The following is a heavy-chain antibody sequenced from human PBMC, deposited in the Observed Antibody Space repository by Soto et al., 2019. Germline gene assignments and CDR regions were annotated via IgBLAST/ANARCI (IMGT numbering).Heavy chain of an antibody. Sequence: ASVKVSCKASGYTFTSYGISWVRQAPGQGLEWMGWISAYNGNTNYAQKLQGRVTMTTDTSTSTAYMELRSLRSDDTAVYYCARRGLLLWFGELFYEAFDIWGQGTMVTVSS. D-gene: IGHD3-10*01. CDR2: ISAYNGNT. CDR1: GYTFTSYG. V-gene: IGHV1-18*01. J-gene: IGHJ3*02. CDR3: ARRGLLLWFGELFYEAFDI.